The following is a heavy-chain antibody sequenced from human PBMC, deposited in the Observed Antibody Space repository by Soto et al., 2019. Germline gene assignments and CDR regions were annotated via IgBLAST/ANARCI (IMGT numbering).Heavy chain of an antibody. D-gene: IGHD1-26*01. CDR1: GDSVSNYSAA. V-gene: IGHV6-1*01. CDR3: TRRVVRATTGGFDC. Sequence: SQTLSLTCAISGDSVSNYSAAWNWIRQSPSRGLEWLGRTYFRSKWYNDYAVSVKSRITIKPDTSKNQFSLQLNSVTPEDTAVYYCTRRVVRATTGGFDCWGQGALVTVSS. J-gene: IGHJ5*01. CDR2: TYFRSKWYN.